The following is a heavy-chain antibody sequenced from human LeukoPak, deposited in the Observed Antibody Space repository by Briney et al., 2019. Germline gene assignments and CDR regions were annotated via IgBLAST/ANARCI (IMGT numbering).Heavy chain of an antibody. CDR1: GFTFSSYG. Sequence: GGSLRLSCAASGFTFSSYGMHWVRQAPGKGLEWVAVIWYDGSNKYYADSVKGRFTISRDNSKNTLYLRMNSLRAEDTAVYYCARDLYDYVWGSYRYSDVWGQGTTVTVSS. V-gene: IGHV3-33*01. CDR3: ARDLYDYVWGSYRYSDV. D-gene: IGHD3-16*02. J-gene: IGHJ6*02. CDR2: IWYDGSNK.